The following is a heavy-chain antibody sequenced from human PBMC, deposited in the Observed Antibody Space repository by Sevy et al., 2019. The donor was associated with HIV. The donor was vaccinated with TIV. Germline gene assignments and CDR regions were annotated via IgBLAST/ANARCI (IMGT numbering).Heavy chain of an antibody. CDR2: LIGGGRRT. Sequence: GGSLRLSCAASGFPFSSYAMSWVRQAPGRGLEWVSTLIGGGRRTYYADSVTGRFNISRDNSRNTLYLQMNSLRAEDTASHYCAKRRVQSGMSGGGANYGMDVCGRGTTVAVSS. D-gene: IGHD2-8*02. CDR1: GFPFSSYA. V-gene: IGHV3-23*01. J-gene: IGHJ6*04. CDR3: AKRRVQSGMSGGGANYGMDV.